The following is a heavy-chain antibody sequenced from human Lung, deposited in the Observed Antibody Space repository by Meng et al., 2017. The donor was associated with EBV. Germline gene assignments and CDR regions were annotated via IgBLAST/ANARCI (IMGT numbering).Heavy chain of an antibody. D-gene: IGHD6-19*01. V-gene: IGHV7-4-1*01. Sequence: QVRLVQLEFEWKKLGDSLKVSCQAAGYTFTSSSLNWVRHAPGQGLEWMGWININTGNPTYAQGFTGRFVFSLDTSVSTAYLQIDSLKADDTAVYYCARGNGWRFDYWGQGTLVTVSS. CDR2: ININTGNP. J-gene: IGHJ4*02. CDR3: ARGNGWRFDY. CDR1: GYTFTSSS.